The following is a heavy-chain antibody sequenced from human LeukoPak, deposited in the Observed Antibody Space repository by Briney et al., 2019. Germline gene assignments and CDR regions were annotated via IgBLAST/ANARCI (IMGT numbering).Heavy chain of an antibody. CDR2: ISGSGGSP. CDR3: AKGSDTSSWLLDF. D-gene: IGHD6-13*01. Sequence: GGSLRLSCAASGFTFSSYAMSWVRQAPGKGLEWVSAISGSGGSPYYADSVKGRFTISRDNSKNTLYLQMNSLRAKDTAIYFCAKGSDTSSWLLDFWGQGTLVTVSS. V-gene: IGHV3-23*01. CDR1: GFTFSSYA. J-gene: IGHJ4*02.